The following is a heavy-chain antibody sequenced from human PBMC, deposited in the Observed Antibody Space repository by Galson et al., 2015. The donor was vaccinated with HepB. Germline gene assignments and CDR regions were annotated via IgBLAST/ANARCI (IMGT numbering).Heavy chain of an antibody. CDR2: ISPSGGST. CDR3: ARDVCSSSPNCPRGESGWFDP. CDR1: GYTFTSYY. Sequence: SVKVSCKASGYTFTSYYMHWVRQAPGQGLEWMGIISPSGGSTSYAQRFQGRVTMTRDTSTSTVYMELTSLSSEDTAIYYCARDVCSSSPNCPRGESGWFDPWGQGTLVTVSS. V-gene: IGHV1-46*01. J-gene: IGHJ5*02. D-gene: IGHD2-2*01.